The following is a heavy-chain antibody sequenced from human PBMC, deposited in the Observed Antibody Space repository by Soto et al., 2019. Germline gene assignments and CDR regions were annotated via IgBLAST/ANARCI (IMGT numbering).Heavy chain of an antibody. CDR2: INPSGGST. D-gene: IGHD1-26*01. J-gene: IGHJ6*02. CDR1: GYTFTSYY. V-gene: IGHV1-46*01. Sequence: ASVKVSCKASGYTFTSYYMHWVRQAPGQGLEWMGIINPSGGSTSYAQKFQGRFTISRDNSQNTLYLQMNSLRREDTAIYYCAKDLVGGVRYYYGMDVWGQGTTVTVSS. CDR3: AKDLVGGVRYYYGMDV.